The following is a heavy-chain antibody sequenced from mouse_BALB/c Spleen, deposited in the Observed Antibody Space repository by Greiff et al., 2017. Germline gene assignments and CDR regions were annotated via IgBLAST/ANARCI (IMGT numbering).Heavy chain of an antibody. CDR2: ISSGGGST. D-gene: IGHD1-1*01. V-gene: IGHV5-12-1*01. CDR1: GFAFSSYD. CDR3: ARHGHYYGSPAWFAY. J-gene: IGHJ3*01. Sequence: EVKLQESGGGLVKPGGSLKLSCAASGFAFSSYDMSWVRQTPEKRLEWVAYISSGGGSTYYPDTVKGRFTISRDNAKNTLYLQMSSLKSEDTAMYYCARHGHYYGSPAWFAYWGQGTLVTVSA.